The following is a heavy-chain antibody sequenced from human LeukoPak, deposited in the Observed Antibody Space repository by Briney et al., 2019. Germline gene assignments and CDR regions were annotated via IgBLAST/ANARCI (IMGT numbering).Heavy chain of an antibody. CDR2: ISSSSRHI. J-gene: IGHJ1*01. CDR1: GFTFSSYS. CDR3: VRDFSTVTTAYLHH. V-gene: IGHV3-21*04. Sequence: GGSLRLSCAASGFTFSSYSMNWVRQAPGKGLEWVSSISSSSRHIYYADSAKGRFTIFRDDAKNSLFLQMDSLRVEDTAMYYCVRDFSTVTTAYLHHWGQGTLLTVSS. D-gene: IGHD4-17*01.